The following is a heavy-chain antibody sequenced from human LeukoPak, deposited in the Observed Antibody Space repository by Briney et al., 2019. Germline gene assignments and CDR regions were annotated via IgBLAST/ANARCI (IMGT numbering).Heavy chain of an antibody. V-gene: IGHV3-21*01. CDR1: EFTFSRYS. CDR2: LISGSNYI. CDR3: ARDGYYYDSSNFDY. J-gene: IGHJ4*02. D-gene: IGHD3-22*01. Sequence: VGSPVLSCVSSEFTFSRYSMNWVRQAPGKGLEWVSSLISGSNYIYYADSVKGGFTISRDNAKNSLYLQMNSLRAEDTAVYYCARDGYYYDSSNFDYWGQGTMVTDCS.